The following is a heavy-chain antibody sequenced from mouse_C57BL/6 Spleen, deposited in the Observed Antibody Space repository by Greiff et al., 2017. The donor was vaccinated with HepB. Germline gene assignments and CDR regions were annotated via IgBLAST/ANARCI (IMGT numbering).Heavy chain of an antibody. CDR1: GYTFTSYW. CDR2: IDPSDSET. D-gene: IGHD2-5*01. Sequence: VQLKQPGAELVRPGSSVKLSCKASGYTFTSYWMHWVKQRPIQGLEWIGNIDPSDSETHYNQKFKDKATLTLDKSSSTAYMQLSSLTSEDSAVYYCARTELYSKGYYFDYWGQGTTLTVSS. CDR3: ARTELYSKGYYFDY. V-gene: IGHV1-52*01. J-gene: IGHJ2*01.